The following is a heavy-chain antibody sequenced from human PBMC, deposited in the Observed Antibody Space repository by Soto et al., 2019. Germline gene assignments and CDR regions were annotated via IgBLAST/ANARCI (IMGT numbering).Heavy chain of an antibody. V-gene: IGHV3-48*03. D-gene: IGHD6-13*01. J-gene: IGHJ4*02. CDR3: ARFGRIAAALGY. CDR2: ISTGGTSI. Sequence: QPGGSLRLSCAASGFTFYSFEMNWVRQAPGKGLEWISYISTGGTSIFYADSVKGRFTVSRDNAKSSLYLQMNSLRAEDTAVYYCARFGRIAAALGYWGQGTLVTVSS. CDR1: GFTFYSFE.